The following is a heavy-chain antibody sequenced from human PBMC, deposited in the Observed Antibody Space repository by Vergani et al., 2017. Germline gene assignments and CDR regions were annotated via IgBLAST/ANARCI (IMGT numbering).Heavy chain of an antibody. CDR2: ISGSGGST. CDR1: GFTFSSYA. V-gene: IGHV3-23*01. J-gene: IGHJ4*02. CDR3: AKAPIWFGEFPSPFDY. Sequence: EVQLLESGGGLVQPGGSLRLSCAASGFTFSSYAMSWVRQAPGKGLEWVSAISGSGGSTYYADSVKGRFTISRDNSKNTLYLQMNSLRAEDTAVDYCAKAPIWFGEFPSPFDYWGQGTLVTVSS. D-gene: IGHD3-10*01.